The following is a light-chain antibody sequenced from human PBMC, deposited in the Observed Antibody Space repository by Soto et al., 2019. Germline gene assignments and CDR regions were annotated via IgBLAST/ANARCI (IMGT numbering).Light chain of an antibody. V-gene: IGLV1-40*01. CDR2: GNS. CDR3: QSYDSSLSAYV. J-gene: IGLJ1*01. CDR1: SSNIGAGYD. Sequence: QSVLTQPPSVSGAPGQRVTISCTGSSSNIGAGYDVHWYQQLPGTAPKPLIYGNSNRPSGVPDRFSGSKSGTSASLAITGLQAEDEADYYCQSYDSSLSAYVFGTGTKVTGL.